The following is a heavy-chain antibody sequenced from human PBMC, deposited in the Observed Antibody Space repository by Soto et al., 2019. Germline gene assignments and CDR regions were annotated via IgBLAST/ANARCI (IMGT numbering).Heavy chain of an antibody. Sequence: QVKLVQSGTEVKQPGASMKVSCKASGYSFATSGISWVRQAPGQGLEWMGWISAYNGNTNYDQKLQDRVTMTTDTSTSTAYLELRNLRSDDTAVYYCARAGQYYDCSGYANWGQGTLVTVSS. CDR2: ISAYNGNT. J-gene: IGHJ4*02. V-gene: IGHV1-18*01. D-gene: IGHD3-22*01. CDR1: GYSFATSG. CDR3: ARAGQYYDCSGYAN.